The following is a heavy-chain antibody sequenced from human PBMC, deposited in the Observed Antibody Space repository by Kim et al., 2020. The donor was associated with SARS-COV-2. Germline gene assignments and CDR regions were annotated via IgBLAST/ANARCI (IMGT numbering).Heavy chain of an antibody. J-gene: IGHJ4*02. CDR2: IIPILGIA. CDR3: ARGNSTAMALVYFDY. CDR1: GGTFSSYA. Sequence: SVKVSCKASGGTFSSYAISWVRQAPGQGLEWMGRIIPILGIANYAQKFQGRVTITADKSTSTAYMELSSLRSEDTAVYYCARGNSTAMALVYFDYWGQGTLVTVSS. D-gene: IGHD5-18*01. V-gene: IGHV1-69*04.